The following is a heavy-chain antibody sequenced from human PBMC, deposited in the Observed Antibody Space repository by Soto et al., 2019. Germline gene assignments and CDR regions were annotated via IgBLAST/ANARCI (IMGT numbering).Heavy chain of an antibody. V-gene: IGHV4-34*01. J-gene: IGHJ6*02. CDR1: GGSFSGYY. D-gene: IGHD2-2*01. CDR3: ARAKWDIVVVPAAMTPEYYYYYGMDV. Sequence: SETLSLTCAVYGGSFSGYYWSWIRQPPGKGLEWMGEINHSGSTNYNPSLKSRVTISVDTSKNQFSLKLSSVTAADTAVYYCARAKWDIVVVPAAMTPEYYYYYGMDVWGQGTTVTVSS. CDR2: INHSGST.